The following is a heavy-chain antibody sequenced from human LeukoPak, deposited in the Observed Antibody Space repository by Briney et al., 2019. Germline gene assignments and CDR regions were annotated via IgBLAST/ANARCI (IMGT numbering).Heavy chain of an antibody. J-gene: IGHJ4*02. Sequence: GGSVRVSCKASGYTFTNYGITWVRQAPGQGLEWVGWISTHNVNTNYAQKFQGRVTMTTDASTSTAYMELRSLRSDDPAEYYCARDLFPSFYYDSRGPIGYWGQGALVTVSS. CDR1: GYTFTNYG. CDR2: ISTHNVNT. V-gene: IGHV1-18*04. CDR3: ARDLFPSFYYDSRGPIGY. D-gene: IGHD3-22*01.